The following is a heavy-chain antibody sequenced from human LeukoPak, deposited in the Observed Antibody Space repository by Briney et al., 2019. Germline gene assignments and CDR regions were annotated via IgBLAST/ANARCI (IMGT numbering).Heavy chain of an antibody. CDR3: ARADNYGSILDY. D-gene: IGHD3-10*01. Sequence: GGSLRLSCAASGFTFSNYWMSWVRQSPGRGLEWVANTDQDGSTEYYVDSVGGRFTVSRDNAKNSVYLQIDSLRAEDTAVYYCARADNYGSILDYWGRGTLVTVSS. CDR1: GFTFSNYW. CDR2: TDQDGSTE. J-gene: IGHJ4*02. V-gene: IGHV3-7*04.